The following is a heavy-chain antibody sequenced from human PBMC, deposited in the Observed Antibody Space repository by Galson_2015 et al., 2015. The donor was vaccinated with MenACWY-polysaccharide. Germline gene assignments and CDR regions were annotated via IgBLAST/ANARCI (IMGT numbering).Heavy chain of an antibody. V-gene: IGHV3-74*01. D-gene: IGHD6-13*01. CDR3: ARVQGGYSNEWHHPYYFDY. CDR1: GSTFSNYA. Sequence: SLRLSCAASGSTFSNYAMSWVRQAPGKGLVWVSRISSDGSSTSYADSVKGRFTISRDNAKNTLHLQMNSLRVEDTAVYYCARVQGGYSNEWHHPYYFDYWGQGTLVTVSS. J-gene: IGHJ4*02. CDR2: ISSDGSST.